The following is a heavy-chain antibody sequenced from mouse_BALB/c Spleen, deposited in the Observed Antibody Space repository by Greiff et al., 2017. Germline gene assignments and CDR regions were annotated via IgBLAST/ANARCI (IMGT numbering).Heavy chain of an antibody. V-gene: IGHV5-6*03. CDR2: ISSGGSYT. D-gene: IGHD1-1*01. J-gene: IGHJ1*01. CDR1: GFTFSSYG. CDR3: ARGQPPDYYGSRGGYFDV. Sequence: EVKVVESGGGLVKPGGSLKLSCAASGFTFSSYGMSWVRQTPDKRLEWVATISSGGSYTYYPDSVKGRFTISRDNAKNTLYLQMSSLKSEDTAMYYCARGQPPDYYGSRGGYFDVWGAGTTVTVSS.